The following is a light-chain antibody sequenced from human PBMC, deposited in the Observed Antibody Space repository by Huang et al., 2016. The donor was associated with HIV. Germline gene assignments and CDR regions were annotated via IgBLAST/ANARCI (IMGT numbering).Light chain of an antibody. V-gene: IGKV4-1*01. Sequence: DIVMTQSPDSLAVSLGERATINCKSSQSVLDRSTIKNYLAWDQQKPGQPPNLLIYWASTRESGVPDRFSGSGSGTDFTLSISSLQAEDVAVYYCQQYSNARTFGQGTKVEIK. J-gene: IGKJ1*01. CDR1: QSVLDRSTIKNY. CDR2: WAS. CDR3: QQYSNART.